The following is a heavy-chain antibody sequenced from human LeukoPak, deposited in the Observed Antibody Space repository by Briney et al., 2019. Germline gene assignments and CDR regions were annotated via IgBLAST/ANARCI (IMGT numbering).Heavy chain of an antibody. J-gene: IGHJ4*02. CDR1: GGSISSYY. D-gene: IGHD6-6*01. Sequence: MSSETLSLTCTVSGGSISSYYWSWIRQPPGKGLEWIGYIYYSVSTNYNPSLKSRVTISVDTPKNQFSLKLSSMTAADTAVYYCAGGQLIDYWGQGTLVTVSS. CDR3: AGGQLIDY. CDR2: IYYSVST. V-gene: IGHV4-59*01.